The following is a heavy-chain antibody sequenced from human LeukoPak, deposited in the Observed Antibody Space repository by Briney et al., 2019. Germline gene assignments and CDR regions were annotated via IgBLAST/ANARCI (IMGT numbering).Heavy chain of an antibody. CDR1: GFTFSSYA. V-gene: IGHV3-23*01. Sequence: PGGSLRLSCAASGFTFSSYAMSWVRQAPGKGLEWVSAISGSGGSTYYADSVKGRFTISRDNSKNTLYLQMNSLRAEDTAVYYCAKDFYNWNYADLEDYWGQGTLVTVSS. CDR2: ISGSGGST. CDR3: AKDFYNWNYADLEDY. J-gene: IGHJ4*02. D-gene: IGHD1-7*01.